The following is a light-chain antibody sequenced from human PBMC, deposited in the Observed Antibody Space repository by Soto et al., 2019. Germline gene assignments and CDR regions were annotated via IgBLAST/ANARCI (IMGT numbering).Light chain of an antibody. CDR1: QSISDW. CDR2: KAS. J-gene: IGKJ1*01. Sequence: DVQMTQSPSTLSASVGDRVTITCRASQSISDWLAWYQQKPGKAPKLLIYKASSLESGVPSRFSGSGSGTEFPLTISSLQPDDFATYYCHQYYSYSRTFGQGIKVEIK. V-gene: IGKV1-5*03. CDR3: HQYYSYSRT.